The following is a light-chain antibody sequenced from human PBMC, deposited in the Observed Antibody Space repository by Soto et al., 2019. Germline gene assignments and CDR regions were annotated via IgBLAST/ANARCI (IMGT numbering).Light chain of an antibody. CDR1: QSVSSY. J-gene: IGKJ1*01. V-gene: IGKV3-11*01. CDR2: DAS. CDR3: QQRSNWWWT. Sequence: IMFTQSPSTLSVSPGERATLSCRASQSVSSYLAWYQQKPGQAPRLLIYDASNRATGIPARFSGSGSGTDFTLTISSLEPEDFAVYYCQQRSNWWWTFGQGTKVDIK.